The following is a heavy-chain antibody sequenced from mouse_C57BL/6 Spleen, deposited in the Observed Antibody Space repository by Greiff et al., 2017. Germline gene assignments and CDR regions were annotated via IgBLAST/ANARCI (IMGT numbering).Heavy chain of an antibody. CDR1: GYTFTSYW. J-gene: IGHJ2*01. D-gene: IGHD1-1*01. V-gene: IGHV1-50*01. CDR2: IDPSDSYT. CDR3: ARGLLGSSPLDY. Sequence: QVQLQQPGAELVKPGASVKLSCKASGYTFTSYWMQWVKQRPGQGLEWIGEIDPSDSYTNYNQKFKGKATLTVDTSSSQAYMQLSSLTSEDSAVYYCARGLLGSSPLDYWGQGTTLTVSS.